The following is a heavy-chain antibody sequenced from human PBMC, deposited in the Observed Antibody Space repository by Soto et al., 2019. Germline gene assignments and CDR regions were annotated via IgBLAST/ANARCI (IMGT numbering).Heavy chain of an antibody. Sequence: ASVKVSCKASGYTFTSYAMHWVRQAPGQRLEWMGWINAGNGNTKYAQKFQGRVTITRDTSASTAYMELSRLRSDDTAVYYCARGGYCSGGSCYFFRFDPWGQGTLVTVSS. D-gene: IGHD2-15*01. CDR2: INAGNGNT. V-gene: IGHV1-3*01. CDR3: ARGGYCSGGSCYFFRFDP. CDR1: GYTFTSYA. J-gene: IGHJ5*02.